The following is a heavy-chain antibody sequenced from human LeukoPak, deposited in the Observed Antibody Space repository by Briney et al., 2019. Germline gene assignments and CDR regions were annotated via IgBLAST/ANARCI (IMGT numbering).Heavy chain of an antibody. CDR1: GGSISSGGYS. CDR3: ARGVGANKGNWFDP. Sequence: SSETLSLTCAVSGGSISSGGYSWSWIRQPPGKGLEWIGYIYYSGSTNYNPSLKSRVTISVDTSKNQFSLKLSSVTAADTAVYYCARGVGANKGNWFDPWGQGTLVTVSS. D-gene: IGHD1-26*01. V-gene: IGHV4-61*08. J-gene: IGHJ5*02. CDR2: IYYSGST.